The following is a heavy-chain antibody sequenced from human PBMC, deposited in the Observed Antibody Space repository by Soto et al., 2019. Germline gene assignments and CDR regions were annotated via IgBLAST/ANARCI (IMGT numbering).Heavy chain of an antibody. V-gene: IGHV1-46*01. D-gene: IGHD3-3*01. Sequence: GSVRVSCKASGYTFTRYYMHWVRQAPGQGLEWMGKMNPSGGGTSYAQKFQGRVTMTRDTSTSTVYMELSSLRSEDTAVYYCTRAFNYDFWSGYGQYYFGYWGQGTLVTVSS. CDR1: GYTFTRYY. CDR2: MNPSGGGT. CDR3: TRAFNYDFWSGYGQYYFGY. J-gene: IGHJ4*02.